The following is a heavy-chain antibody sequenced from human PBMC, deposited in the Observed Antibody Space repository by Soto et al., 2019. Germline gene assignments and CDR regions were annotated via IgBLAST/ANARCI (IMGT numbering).Heavy chain of an antibody. Sequence: GTLSLTCIVTHGSISRFYWNWIRQPPGKGLEWIGYIYYSGSTNYNPSLKSRATISVDTSMNQFSLRLKLSSVTAADTAVYYCARGSTGDFDYWGQGTPVTVSS. V-gene: IGHV4-59*01. CDR3: ARGSTGDFDY. J-gene: IGHJ4*02. D-gene: IGHD4-17*01. CDR1: HGSISRFY. CDR2: IYYSGST.